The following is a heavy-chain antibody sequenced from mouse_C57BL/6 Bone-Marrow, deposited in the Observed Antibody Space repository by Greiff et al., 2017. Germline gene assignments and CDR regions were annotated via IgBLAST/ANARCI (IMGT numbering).Heavy chain of an antibody. CDR2: IWSDGST. CDR3: ARHAIYDGYYYAMDY. V-gene: IGHV2-6-1*01. Sequence: VHLVESGPGLVAPSQSLSITCTVSGFSLTSYGVHWVRQPPGKGLEWLVVIWSDGSTTYNSALKSRLSISKDNSKSQVFLKMNSLQTDDTAMYYCARHAIYDGYYYAMDYWGQGTSVTVSS. D-gene: IGHD2-3*01. CDR1: GFSLTSYG. J-gene: IGHJ4*01.